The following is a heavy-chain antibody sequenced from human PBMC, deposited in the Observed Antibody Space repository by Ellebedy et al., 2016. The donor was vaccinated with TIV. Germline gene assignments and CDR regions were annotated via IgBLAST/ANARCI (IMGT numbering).Heavy chain of an antibody. CDR3: ARGCSTPDS. CDR2: ISGNGLHV. J-gene: IGHJ4*02. CDR1: GLPLDHCN. V-gene: IGHV3-21*06. D-gene: IGHD2-15*01. Sequence: GESLKISCTASGLPLDHCNMNWVRQAPGKGLEWVSSISGNGLHVKYTDLVQGRFTISRDSAKNSVSLQLDSLRAEDTAVYYCARGCSTPDSWGQGTLVIVSS.